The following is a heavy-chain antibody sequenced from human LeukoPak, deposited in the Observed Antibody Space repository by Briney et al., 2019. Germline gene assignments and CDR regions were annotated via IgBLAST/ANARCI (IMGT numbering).Heavy chain of an antibody. Sequence: GRSLRLSCAASGFTFSSYGMHWVRQAPGKGLEWVAVIWYDGSNKYYGDSVKGRFTISRDNSKNTLYLQMNSLRAEDTAVYYCAKGNGGYYYYMDVWGKGTTVTVSS. V-gene: IGHV3-33*06. CDR1: GFTFSSYG. D-gene: IGHD1-1*01. CDR2: IWYDGSNK. CDR3: AKGNGGYYYYMDV. J-gene: IGHJ6*03.